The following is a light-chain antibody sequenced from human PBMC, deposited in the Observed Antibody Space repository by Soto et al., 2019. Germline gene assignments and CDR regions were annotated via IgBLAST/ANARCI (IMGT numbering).Light chain of an antibody. Sequence: DIQMTQSPSSLSASVGDRVTITCRASQSISNYLNWYQQTPGKAPKLLIYAASSLQSGVPSRFSGSGSGTEFTLTISSLQPEDFAAYYCQQSYSTPRTFGQGTKVEI. CDR1: QSISNY. CDR3: QQSYSTPRT. V-gene: IGKV1-39*01. J-gene: IGKJ1*01. CDR2: AAS.